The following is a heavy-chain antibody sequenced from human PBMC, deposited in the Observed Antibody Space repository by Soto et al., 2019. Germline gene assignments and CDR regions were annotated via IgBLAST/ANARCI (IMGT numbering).Heavy chain of an antibody. CDR1: GYTFTHYF. Sequence: QVRLMQSGPEVRRPGASVTVSCKASGYTFTHYFIHWVRRAPGQGLECMGYINPKSGDTHYSQPFRGRVSMTRDTSTDTANMGLSSLKSDDTAVYFCARVPGHKNSRGDFWGQGTPITVSS. D-gene: IGHD1-7*01. V-gene: IGHV1-2*02. J-gene: IGHJ4*02. CDR3: ARVPGHKNSRGDF. CDR2: INPKSGDT.